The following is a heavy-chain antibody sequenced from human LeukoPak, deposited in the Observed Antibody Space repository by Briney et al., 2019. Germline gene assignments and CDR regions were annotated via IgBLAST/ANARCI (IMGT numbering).Heavy chain of an antibody. CDR3: AELGITMIGGV. CDR2: INHSGST. D-gene: IGHD3-10*02. J-gene: IGHJ6*04. Sequence: SETLSLTCAVYGGSFSGYYWTWIRQPPGKGLEWIGEINHSGSTNYNPSLRSRVTISVDTSKNQVSLKLSSVTAADTAVYYCAELGITMIGGVWGKGTTVTISS. CDR1: GGSFSGYY. V-gene: IGHV4-34*01.